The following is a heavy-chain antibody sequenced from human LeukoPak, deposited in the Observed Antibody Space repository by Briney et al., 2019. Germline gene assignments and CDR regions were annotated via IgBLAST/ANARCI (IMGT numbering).Heavy chain of an antibody. CDR2: ISAYNGNT. V-gene: IGHV1-18*01. D-gene: IGHD3-9*01. Sequence: ASVKVSCKASGYTFTSYGISWVRQAPGQGLEWMGWISAYNGNTNYAQKLQGRVTITADKSTSTAYMELSSLRSEDTAVYYCARFPQPYYDILTGYYQGNAFDIWGQGTMVTVSS. CDR3: ARFPQPYYDILTGYYQGNAFDI. J-gene: IGHJ3*02. CDR1: GYTFTSYG.